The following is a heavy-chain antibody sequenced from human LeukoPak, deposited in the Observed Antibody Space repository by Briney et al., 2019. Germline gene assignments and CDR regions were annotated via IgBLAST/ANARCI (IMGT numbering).Heavy chain of an antibody. CDR3: AKTTAGYSSGRYPGWPVDY. D-gene: IGHD6-19*01. CDR1: GFIFRRYA. V-gene: IGHV3-23*01. Sequence: GGSLRLSCAASGFIFRRYAMSWVRQAPGKGLEWVSAISGTGGSTFYADSVKGRFTISRDNSENTVYLQMNSLRADDTAVYYCAKTTAGYSSGRYPGWPVDYWGQGTLVTVSS. J-gene: IGHJ4*02. CDR2: ISGTGGST.